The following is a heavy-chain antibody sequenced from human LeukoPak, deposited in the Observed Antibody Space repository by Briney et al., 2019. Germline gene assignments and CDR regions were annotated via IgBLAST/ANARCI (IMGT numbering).Heavy chain of an antibody. V-gene: IGHV3-30-3*01. J-gene: IGHJ4*02. CDR2: ISYDGSNK. CDR3: ARARYSSGWYSDY. CDR1: GFTFSSYA. Sequence: GGSLRLSCAASGFTFSSYAMHWVRQAPGKGLEWVAVISYDGSNKYYADSVKGRFTISRDNSKNTLYLQMNSLRAEDTAVYYCARARYSSGWYSDYWGQGTLVTVSS. D-gene: IGHD6-19*01.